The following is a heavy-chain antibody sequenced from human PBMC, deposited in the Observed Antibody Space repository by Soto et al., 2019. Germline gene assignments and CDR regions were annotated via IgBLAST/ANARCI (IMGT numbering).Heavy chain of an antibody. Sequence: QITLKESGPTLVKPTQTLTLTCICSGFSISTSGVGVGWIRQPPGKALEWLALIYWDDDKRYSPILKSRLTITKDTSKNRVVRTMSNMEPVDKATDCCAHRDGNMVGGVISFDYWGQGTLVNVSS. CDR3: AHRDGNMVGGVISFDY. CDR1: GFSISTSGVG. J-gene: IGHJ4*02. D-gene: IGHD3-10*01. V-gene: IGHV2-5*02. CDR2: IYWDDDK.